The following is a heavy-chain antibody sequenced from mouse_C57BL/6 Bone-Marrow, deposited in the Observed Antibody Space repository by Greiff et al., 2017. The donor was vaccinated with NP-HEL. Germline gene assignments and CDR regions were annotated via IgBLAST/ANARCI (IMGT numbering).Heavy chain of an antibody. CDR3: ARYGNYQYYYAMDY. V-gene: IGHV1-54*01. J-gene: IGHJ4*01. CDR2: INPGSGGT. CDR1: GYAFTNYL. Sequence: VKLMESGAELVRPGTSVKVSCKASGYAFTNYLIEWVKQRPGQGLEWIGVINPGSGGTNYNEKFKGKATLTADKSSSTAYMQLSSLPSEDSAVYFCARYGNYQYYYAMDYWGQGTSVTVSS. D-gene: IGHD2-1*01.